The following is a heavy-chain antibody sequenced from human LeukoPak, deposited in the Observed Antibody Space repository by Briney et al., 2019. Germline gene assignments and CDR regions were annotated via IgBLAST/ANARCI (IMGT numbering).Heavy chain of an antibody. J-gene: IGHJ4*02. CDR3: AKLNRGAAAGTYADY. CDR2: ISGSGGST. D-gene: IGHD6-13*01. V-gene: IGHV3-23*01. CDR1: GFTFSSYG. Sequence: GGSLRLSCAASGFTFSSYGMSWVRQAPGKGLEWVSAISGSGGSTYYADSVKGRFTISRDNSKNPLYLQMNSLRAEDTAVYYCAKLNRGAAAGTYADYWGQGTLVTVSS.